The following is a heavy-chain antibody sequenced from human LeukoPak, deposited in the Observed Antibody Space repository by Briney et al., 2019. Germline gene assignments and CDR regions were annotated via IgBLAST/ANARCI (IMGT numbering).Heavy chain of an antibody. CDR3: SSAIVVVPAASYSFDY. D-gene: IGHD2-2*01. CDR2: IIPIFGTA. J-gene: IGHJ4*02. CDR1: GGTFSSYA. V-gene: IGHV1-69*05. Sequence: ASVKVSCKASGGTFSSYAISWVRQAPGQGLEWMGRIIPIFGTANYAQKFQGRVTITTDESTSTAYMELSSLRSEDTAVYYCSSAIVVVPAASYSFDYWGKGTLVTVSS.